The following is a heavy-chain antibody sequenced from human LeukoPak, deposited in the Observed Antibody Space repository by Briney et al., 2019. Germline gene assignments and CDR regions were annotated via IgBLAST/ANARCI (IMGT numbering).Heavy chain of an antibody. Sequence: GGSLRLSCAASGFTVSSNYINWVRQAPGKGLEWVSLIYGSTSTDYADSVKGRFTTSRDTSMNTVYLQMNSLRAEDTAVYYCARLNFGDDYWGQGTLVTVSS. CDR3: ARLNFGDDY. CDR1: GFTVSSNY. D-gene: IGHD4-17*01. J-gene: IGHJ4*02. CDR2: IYGSTST. V-gene: IGHV3-66*01.